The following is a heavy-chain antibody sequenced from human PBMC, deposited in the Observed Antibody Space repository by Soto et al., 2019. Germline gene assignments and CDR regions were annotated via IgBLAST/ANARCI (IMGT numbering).Heavy chain of an antibody. CDR1: GFTFEKYG. CDR2: ISFSGDYI. V-gene: IGHV3-21*01. D-gene: IGHD2-2*03. CDR3: ARATDNWIHEY. Sequence: PGRSLRLSCAVSGFTFEKYGMHWVRQAPGKGLERVSSISFSGDYIYYADSVKGRFTISRDKARNSLYLQMNRLGVDETALYFWARATDNWIHEYWRQGTQVTVTS. J-gene: IGHJ4*02.